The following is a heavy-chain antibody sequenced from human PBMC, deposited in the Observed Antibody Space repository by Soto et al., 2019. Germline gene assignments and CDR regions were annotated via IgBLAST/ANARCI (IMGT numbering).Heavy chain of an antibody. D-gene: IGHD4-17*01. CDR2: IYYSGST. CDR1: GGSISSYY. V-gene: IGHV4-59*01. Sequence: PSETLSLTCTVSGGSISSYYWSWIRQPPGKGLEWIGYIYYSGSTNYNPSLRSRVTISVDTSKNQFSLKLSSVTAADTAVYYCARDFYGGNFRWFDPWGQGTLVTVSS. CDR3: ARDFYGGNFRWFDP. J-gene: IGHJ5*02.